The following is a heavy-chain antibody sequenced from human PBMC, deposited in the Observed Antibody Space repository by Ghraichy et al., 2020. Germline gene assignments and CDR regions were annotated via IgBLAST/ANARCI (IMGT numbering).Heavy chain of an antibody. CDR1: GDSVSSDSPG. Sequence: SQTLSLTCAISGDSVSSDSPGWHWIRQSPSRGLECLGKIKYRSKWYFDYAVSVKSRITINPDISKNQFSLQLNSVTPEDTAVYYCARATSARGAFDFWGQGARVTVSS. J-gene: IGHJ3*01. V-gene: IGHV6-1*01. CDR3: ARATSARGAFDF. D-gene: IGHD6-6*01. CDR2: IKYRSKWYF.